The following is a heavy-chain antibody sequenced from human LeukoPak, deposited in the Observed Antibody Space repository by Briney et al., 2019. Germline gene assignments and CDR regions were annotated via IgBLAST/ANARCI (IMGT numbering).Heavy chain of an antibody. J-gene: IGHJ4*02. D-gene: IGHD2/OR15-2a*01. CDR1: GYTFTRYG. CDR3: ARALLGEVHKFSIIDY. Sequence: ASVNVSCKASGYTFTRYGISWVRQAPGQGVEGMGWIHAYNGNTNYAQKLQGRVTITTDTSTSTAYMKLRSLRSDDTAVYYCARALLGEVHKFSIIDYWGQGTLVTVSS. CDR2: IHAYNGNT. V-gene: IGHV1-18*01.